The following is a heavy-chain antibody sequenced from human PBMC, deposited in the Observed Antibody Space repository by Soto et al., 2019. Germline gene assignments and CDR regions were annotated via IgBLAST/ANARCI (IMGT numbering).Heavy chain of an antibody. J-gene: IGHJ5*02. V-gene: IGHV5-51*01. D-gene: IGHD7-27*01. CDR3: AKHIDNWGDPKWFDP. Sequence: SLTVCCTSAGDDFSSSWIGWARRMPGKGLELMGIIYPGDSETRYSPSFHGQVIITADKSISTAYLQWSSLKASDTAMYYCAKHIDNWGDPKWFDPWGQGTQVTVSS. CDR2: IYPGDSET. CDR1: GDDFSSSW.